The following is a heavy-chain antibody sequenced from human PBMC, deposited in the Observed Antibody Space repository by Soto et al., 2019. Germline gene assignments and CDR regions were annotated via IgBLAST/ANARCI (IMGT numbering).Heavy chain of an antibody. V-gene: IGHV1-69*02. CDR3: XXXXXXXXTXARGYWYFDL. Sequence: QVQLVQSGAEVKEPGSSVKVSCKASGGTFSSYSISWVRQAPGQGLEWMGRIIPVLGLPNYAQKFQGRVTITADKSTSTAYMELNSLRSEDTAVYXXXXXXXXXXTXARGYWYFDLWGRGTLVTVSS. CDR2: IIPVLGLP. CDR1: GGTFSSYS. J-gene: IGHJ2*01.